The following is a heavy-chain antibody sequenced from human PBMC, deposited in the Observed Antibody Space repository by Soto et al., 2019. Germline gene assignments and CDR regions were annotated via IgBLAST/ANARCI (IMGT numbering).Heavy chain of an antibody. CDR3: ARDPAIAPFDC. CDR1: GFSFSSYS. D-gene: IGHD2-21*01. Sequence: LGGSLRLSCAASGFSFSSYSMNWVRQAPGKGLEWVSYISSSSYTIYYADSVKGRFTISRDNVKNSLYLQMKSLRAEDTAVYYCARDPAIAPFDCWGQGTLVTVSS. CDR2: ISSSSYTI. J-gene: IGHJ4*02. V-gene: IGHV3-48*01.